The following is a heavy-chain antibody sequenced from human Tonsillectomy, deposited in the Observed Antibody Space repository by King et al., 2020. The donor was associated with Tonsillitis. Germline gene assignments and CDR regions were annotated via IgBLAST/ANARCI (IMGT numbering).Heavy chain of an antibody. Sequence: VQLVESGGGLVQPGGSLRLSCAASRFTFSSYAMSWVRQAPGKGLEWVAGISGSGGSTYYADSVKGRFTISRDNSKNTLYLQMNSLRGEDTAVYYCAKGAVVAATRYYYGMDVWGKGTTVTVSS. J-gene: IGHJ6*04. V-gene: IGHV3-23*04. CDR3: AKGAVVAATRYYYGMDV. D-gene: IGHD2-15*01. CDR2: ISGSGGST. CDR1: RFTFSSYA.